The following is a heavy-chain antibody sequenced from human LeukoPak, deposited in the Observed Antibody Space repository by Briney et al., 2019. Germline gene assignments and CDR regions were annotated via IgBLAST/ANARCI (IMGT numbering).Heavy chain of an antibody. J-gene: IGHJ4*02. CDR1: GFTFSSYG. Sequence: GGSLRLSCAASGFTFSSYGMHWVRQAPGKGLEWVAFIRYDGSNKYYADSVKGRFTISRDNSKNTLYLQMNSLRAEDTAVYYCARDPSYSENLDYWGQGTLVTVSS. V-gene: IGHV3-30*02. CDR3: ARDPSYSENLDY. D-gene: IGHD1-26*01. CDR2: IRYDGSNK.